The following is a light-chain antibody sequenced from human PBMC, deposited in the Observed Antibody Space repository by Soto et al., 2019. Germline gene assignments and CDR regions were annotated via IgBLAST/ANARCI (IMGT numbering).Light chain of an antibody. V-gene: IGKV1-5*01. CDR2: DAS. CDR3: QQYNSYSWT. Sequence: DIPMTQSPSTLSASVGDRVTITCRASQTISTWLAWYQQKPGKAPNLLIYDASRLQSGVPSRFSGSGSGTEFTLTISSLQPDDFATYYCQQYNSYSWTFGLGTNVEIK. J-gene: IGKJ1*01. CDR1: QTISTW.